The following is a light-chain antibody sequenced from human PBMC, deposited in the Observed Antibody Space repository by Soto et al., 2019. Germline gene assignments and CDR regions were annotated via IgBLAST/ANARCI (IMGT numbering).Light chain of an antibody. Sequence: DIQVTQSPSSLSAFVGDRVTIACRASQDINYYLNWYQQKPGKAPRLLIYAASTLQSGVPSRFXGSGSGTDFSLTISSLQPEDFATYYCQQSYSTLTRTFGQGTKVEI. V-gene: IGKV1-39*01. J-gene: IGKJ1*01. CDR3: QQSYSTLTRT. CDR1: QDINYY. CDR2: AAS.